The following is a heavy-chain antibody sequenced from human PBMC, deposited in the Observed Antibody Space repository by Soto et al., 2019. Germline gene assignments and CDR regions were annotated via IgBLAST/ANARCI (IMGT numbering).Heavy chain of an antibody. J-gene: IGHJ5*02. CDR2: IKSTNDGKTT. CDR3: VTDTRGS. V-gene: IGHV3-15*07. D-gene: IGHD3-3*01. Sequence: EVQLVESGGGLVQPGGSLRLSCAASGFTFYTAWLNWVRQAPGKGLEWVGRIKSTNDGKTTDYAAHVKGRFTTSSDDSINTMYLQMNSLKTDDTAVYYCVTDTRGSWGQGTLVTVSS. CDR1: GFTFYTAW.